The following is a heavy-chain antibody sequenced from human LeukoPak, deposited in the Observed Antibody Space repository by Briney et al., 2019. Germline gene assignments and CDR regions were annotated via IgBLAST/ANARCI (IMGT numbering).Heavy chain of an antibody. D-gene: IGHD3-22*01. V-gene: IGHV1-8*01. CDR3: ASRYYYDSSGYYRDAFDI. Sequence: ASVKVSCKASGYTFTSYDINWVRQATGQGLERMGWMNPKSGNTGYAQKFQGRVTMTRNTSISTAYMELSSLRSEDTAVYYCASRYYYDSSGYYRDAFDIWGQGTMVTVSS. CDR2: MNPKSGNT. J-gene: IGHJ3*02. CDR1: GYTFTSYD.